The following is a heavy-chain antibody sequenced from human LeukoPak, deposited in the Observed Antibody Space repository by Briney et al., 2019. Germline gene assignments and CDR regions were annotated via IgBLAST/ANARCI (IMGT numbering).Heavy chain of an antibody. Sequence: GGSLRLSCAASGFSFSSFEMNWVRQAPGKGLEWVSKISSSSSSISYADSVKGRFTVSRDNAKNSLYLQMNSLRAEDTAVYYCARVKEGTPDYWGQGTLAPVSS. D-gene: IGHD1-7*01. V-gene: IGHV3-48*03. CDR2: ISSSSSSI. J-gene: IGHJ4*02. CDR1: GFSFSSFE. CDR3: ARVKEGTPDY.